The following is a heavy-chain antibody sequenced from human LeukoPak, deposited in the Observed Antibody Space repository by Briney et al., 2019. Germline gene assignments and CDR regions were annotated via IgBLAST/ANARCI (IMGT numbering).Heavy chain of an antibody. Sequence: LPGGSLRLSCAASGFTFSSYWMSWVRQAPGKGLEWVANIKQDGSEKYYVDSVKGRFTISRDNAKNSLYLQMNSLRAEDTAVYYCARVAYSSSWYNYYYYYMDVWGKGTTVTVSS. D-gene: IGHD6-13*01. J-gene: IGHJ6*03. V-gene: IGHV3-7*01. CDR2: IKQDGSEK. CDR3: ARVAYSSSWYNYYYYYMDV. CDR1: GFTFSSYW.